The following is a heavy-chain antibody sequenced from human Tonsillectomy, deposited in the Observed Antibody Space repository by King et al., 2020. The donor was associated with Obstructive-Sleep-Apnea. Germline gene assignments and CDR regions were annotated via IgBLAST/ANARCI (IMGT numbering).Heavy chain of an antibody. CDR1: GGSISSGDYY. CDR3: VSLTEEEAIIDY. J-gene: IGHJ4*02. D-gene: IGHD7-27*01. V-gene: IGHV4-30-4*01. CDR2: IYYSGTT. Sequence: VQLQESGPGLVKPSQTLSLTCTVSGGSISSGDYYGSWIRQPPGKGLEWIGYIYYSGTTYYNPSLKSRITMSVDTSKNQFSLKLTSVTDADTAVYYCVSLTEEEAIIDYWGQGTLVTVSS.